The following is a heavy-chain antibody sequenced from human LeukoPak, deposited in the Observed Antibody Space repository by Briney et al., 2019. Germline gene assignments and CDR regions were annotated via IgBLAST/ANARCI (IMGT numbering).Heavy chain of an antibody. CDR3: ARGPPRGKYYYMDV. CDR2: IGTASDT. J-gene: IGHJ6*03. D-gene: IGHD1-1*01. CDR1: GFTFSSFD. V-gene: IGHV3-13*01. Sequence: GGSLRLSCAASGFTFSSFDMHWVRQPTEQGLEWVSTIGTASDTYYPGSVEGRFTLSRDNAKNSLYLQMNSLTAGDTAVYYCARGPPRGKYYYMDVWGKGTTVTVSS.